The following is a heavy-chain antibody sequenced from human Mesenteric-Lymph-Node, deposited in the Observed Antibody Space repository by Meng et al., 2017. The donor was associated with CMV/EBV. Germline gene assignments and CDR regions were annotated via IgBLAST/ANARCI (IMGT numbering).Heavy chain of an antibody. J-gene: IGHJ6*02. Sequence: GESLKISCAASGFTFSSYWMNWVRQAPGKGLEWVTSIKQDGSEKYYVGSVKGRFTISRDNARNSLYLQMNSLRAEDTAVYYCARDGSGFGELRAPPGYYSGMDVWGQGTTVTVSS. CDR2: IKQDGSEK. CDR1: GFTFSSYW. D-gene: IGHD3-10*01. V-gene: IGHV3-7*01. CDR3: ARDGSGFGELRAPPGYYSGMDV.